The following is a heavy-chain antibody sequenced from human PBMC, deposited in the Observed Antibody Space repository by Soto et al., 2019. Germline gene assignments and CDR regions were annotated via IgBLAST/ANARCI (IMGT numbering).Heavy chain of an antibody. Sequence: QVQLVESGGGVVQPGRSLRLSCATSGFTFSSYGMHWVRQAPGKGLEWVAGMTSDGSNKYYADSVKGRLTISRDNSKDTLHLEMNSLRVEDTAVYYCTKGQYSSASTFDSLGRGTLVTVSS. CDR2: MTSDGSNK. CDR1: GFTFSSYG. J-gene: IGHJ4*02. D-gene: IGHD6-19*01. CDR3: TKGQYSSASTFDS. V-gene: IGHV3-30*18.